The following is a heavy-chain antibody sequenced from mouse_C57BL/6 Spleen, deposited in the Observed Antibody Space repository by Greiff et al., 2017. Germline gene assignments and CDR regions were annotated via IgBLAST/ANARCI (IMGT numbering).Heavy chain of an antibody. V-gene: IGHV3-6*01. Sequence: DVKLQESGPGLVKPSQSLSLTCSVTGYSITSGYYWNWIRQFPGNKLEWMGYISYDGSNNYNPSLKNRISITRDTSKNQFFLKLNSVTTEDTATYYCANYYGNGMDYWGQGTSVTVSS. D-gene: IGHD2-1*01. CDR1: GYSITSGYY. CDR3: ANYYGNGMDY. CDR2: ISYDGSN. J-gene: IGHJ4*01.